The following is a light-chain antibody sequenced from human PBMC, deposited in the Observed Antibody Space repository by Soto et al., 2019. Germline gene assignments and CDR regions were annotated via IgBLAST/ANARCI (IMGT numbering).Light chain of an antibody. CDR3: SSYTTSNTRQIV. CDR2: DVS. CDR1: SSDVGGYIY. J-gene: IGLJ1*01. Sequence: QSALTQPGSVSRSPGQSSSITCTGTSSDVGGYIYVSWYQQHPGKAPKFMIYDVSNRPSGVSNRFSGSKSGNTASLTISGLQAEDEADYYCSSYTTSNTRQIVFGTGTKVTVL. V-gene: IGLV2-14*01.